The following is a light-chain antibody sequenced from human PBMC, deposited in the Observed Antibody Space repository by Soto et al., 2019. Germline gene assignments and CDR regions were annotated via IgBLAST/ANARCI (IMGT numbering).Light chain of an antibody. Sequence: EIVMTQSPATLSVSPGERVTLSCRASQSISTNLALYQQKPAQAPRLLIYGASTRATGIPARFIGSQSGTEFTITISSLQSEDFAVYYCQQYNDWPRTFGHGTKVEI. V-gene: IGKV3-15*01. CDR1: QSISTN. CDR3: QQYNDWPRT. J-gene: IGKJ1*01. CDR2: GAS.